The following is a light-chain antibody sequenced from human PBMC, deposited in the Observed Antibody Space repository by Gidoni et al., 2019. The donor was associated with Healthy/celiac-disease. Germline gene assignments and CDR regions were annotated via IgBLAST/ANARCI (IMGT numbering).Light chain of an antibody. J-gene: IGKJ1*01. CDR3: QQYNNWPPPT. Sequence: EIVMTQSPATRSVSPGERATLSCRASQSVSSNLAWYQQKPGQAPRLLIYGASTRATGIPARFSGSGSGTEFTLTISSLQSEDFAVYYCQQYNNWPPPTFXQXTKVEIK. CDR2: GAS. CDR1: QSVSSN. V-gene: IGKV3-15*01.